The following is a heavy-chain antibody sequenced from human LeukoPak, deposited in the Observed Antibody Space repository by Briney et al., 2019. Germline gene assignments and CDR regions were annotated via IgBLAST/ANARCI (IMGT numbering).Heavy chain of an antibody. V-gene: IGHV5-51*01. Sequence: GESLKISCKASGYIFTSYWIGWVRQVPGKGLEWMGIIYPGDFDTRYSPSFQGQVTISADKSINTAYLQWSSLKASDTAMYYCARAQYLSNWFDXWGQGTPVTVSS. CDR1: GYIFTSYW. CDR2: IYPGDFDT. CDR3: ARAQYLSNWFDX. D-gene: IGHD2/OR15-2a*01. J-gene: IGHJ5*02.